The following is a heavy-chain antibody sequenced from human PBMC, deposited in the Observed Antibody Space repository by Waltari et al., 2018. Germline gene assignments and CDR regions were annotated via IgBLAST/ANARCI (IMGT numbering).Heavy chain of an antibody. D-gene: IGHD2-15*01. CDR1: GGSISSYY. CDR2: IYYSGST. Sequence: QVQLQESGPGLVKPSETLSLTCPVSGGSISSYYWSWIRQPPGKGLEWIGYIYYSGSTNYNPSLKSRVTISVDTSKNQFSLKLSSVTAADTAVYYCARATGSLLPFDYWGQGTLVTVSS. CDR3: ARATGSLLPFDY. J-gene: IGHJ4*02. V-gene: IGHV4-59*01.